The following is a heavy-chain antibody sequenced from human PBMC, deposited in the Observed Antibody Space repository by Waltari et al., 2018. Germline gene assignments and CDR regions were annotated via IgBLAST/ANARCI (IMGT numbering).Heavy chain of an antibody. V-gene: IGHV1-69*01. CDR1: GGTFSSYA. J-gene: IGHJ4*02. CDR3: AREMGMTAPGTVI. Sequence: QVQLVQSGAEVKKPGSSVKVSCKASGGTFSSYAISWVRQAPGQGLEYMGGISPIFPAPNYGQKCQGRVTITADESTSTAYMELSSLRSEDTAVYYCAREMGMTAPGTVIWGQGTLVTVSS. CDR2: ISPIFPAP. D-gene: IGHD6-13*01.